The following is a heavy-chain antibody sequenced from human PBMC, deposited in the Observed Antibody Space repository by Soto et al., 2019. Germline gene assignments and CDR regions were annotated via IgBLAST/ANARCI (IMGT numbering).Heavy chain of an antibody. CDR2: ISYDGSNK. V-gene: IGHV3-30*18. CDR1: GFTFSSYG. D-gene: IGHD6-13*01. Sequence: GGSLRLSCAASGFTFSSYGMHWVRQAPGKGLEWVAVISYDGSNKYYADSVKGRFTISRDNSKNTLYLQMNSLRAEDTAVYYCAKDQVAAAGLCYYYYGMDFWGQGTTVTVSS. J-gene: IGHJ6*02. CDR3: AKDQVAAAGLCYYYYGMDF.